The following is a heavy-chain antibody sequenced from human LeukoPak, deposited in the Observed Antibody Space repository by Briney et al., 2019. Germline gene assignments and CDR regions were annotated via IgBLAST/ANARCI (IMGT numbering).Heavy chain of an antibody. J-gene: IGHJ4*02. CDR2: ISGSGGST. CDR1: GFTFSSYA. V-gene: IGHV3-23*01. Sequence: PGGSLRLSCAASGFTFSSYAMSWVRQAPGKGLEWVSAISGSGGSTYYADSVKGRFIISRDNSKNTLYLQMNSLRAEDTAVYYCAKDVAYSSGWYLFWGQGTLVTVSS. D-gene: IGHD6-19*01. CDR3: AKDVAYSSGWYLF.